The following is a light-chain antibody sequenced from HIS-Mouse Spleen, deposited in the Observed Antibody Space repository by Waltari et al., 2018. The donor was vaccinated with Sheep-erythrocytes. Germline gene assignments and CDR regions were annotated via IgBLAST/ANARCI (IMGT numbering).Light chain of an antibody. CDR2: KAS. V-gene: IGKV1-5*03. Sequence: DIQMTQSPSTLSASVGDRVTITCRASQSISSWLAWYQQKPRKAPKLLIYKASSLESAVPSRFSGSVSGTEFTLTISSLQPDDFATYYCQQYNSYLYTFGQGTKLEIK. CDR1: QSISSW. J-gene: IGKJ2*01. CDR3: QQYNSYLYT.